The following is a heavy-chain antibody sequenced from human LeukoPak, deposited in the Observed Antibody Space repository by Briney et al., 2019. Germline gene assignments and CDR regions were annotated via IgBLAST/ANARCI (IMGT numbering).Heavy chain of an antibody. D-gene: IGHD6-19*01. J-gene: IGHJ4*02. V-gene: IGHV4-34*01. CDR3: ARVALKSRWPIDY. CDR1: GGSFSGYY. CDR2: INHSGST. Sequence: PSETLSLTCAVYGGSFSGYYWSWIRQPPGKGLEWIGEINHSGSTNYNPSLKSRVTISVDTSKNQFSLKLSSVTAADTAVYYCARVALKSRWPIDYWGQGTLVTVSS.